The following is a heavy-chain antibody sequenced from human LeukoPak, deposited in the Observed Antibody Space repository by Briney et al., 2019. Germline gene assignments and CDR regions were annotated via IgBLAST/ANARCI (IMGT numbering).Heavy chain of an antibody. J-gene: IGHJ2*01. CDR3: ARVCGDLLGYWYFDL. D-gene: IGHD4-17*01. Sequence: SETLSLTCTVSGGSISSSSYYWGWIRQPPGKGLEWIGSIYYSGSTYYNPSLKSRVTISVDTSKNQFSLKLSSVTAADTAVYYCARVCGDLLGYWYFDLWGRGTLVTVSS. CDR1: GGSISSSSYY. V-gene: IGHV4-39*07. CDR2: IYYSGST.